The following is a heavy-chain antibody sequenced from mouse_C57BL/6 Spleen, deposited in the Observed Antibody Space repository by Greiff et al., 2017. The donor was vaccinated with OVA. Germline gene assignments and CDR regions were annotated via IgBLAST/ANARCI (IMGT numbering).Heavy chain of an antibody. CDR3: ARVVLNGYYAMDY. Sequence: VQLQQPGPELVKPGASVKIPCKASGYTFTDYNMDWVKQSHGKSLEWIGDINPNNGGTIYNQKFKGKATLTVDKSSSTAYMELRSLTSEDTAVYNCARVVLNGYYAMDYWGQGTSVTVSS. J-gene: IGHJ4*01. V-gene: IGHV1-18*01. D-gene: IGHD6-2*01. CDR2: INPNNGGT. CDR1: GYTFTDYN.